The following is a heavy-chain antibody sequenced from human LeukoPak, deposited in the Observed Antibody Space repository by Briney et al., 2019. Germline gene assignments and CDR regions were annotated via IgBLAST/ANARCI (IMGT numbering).Heavy chain of an antibody. CDR2: ISYDGSNK. J-gene: IGHJ4*02. CDR3: ARGARVFALDY. Sequence: GSLRLSCAASGFTFSSYAMHWVRQAPGKGLEWVAVISYDGSNKYYADSVKSRFTISRDNSKNTLYLQMNSLRAEDTAVYYCARGARVFALDYWGQGTLVTVSS. CDR1: GFTFSSYA. V-gene: IGHV3-30*04.